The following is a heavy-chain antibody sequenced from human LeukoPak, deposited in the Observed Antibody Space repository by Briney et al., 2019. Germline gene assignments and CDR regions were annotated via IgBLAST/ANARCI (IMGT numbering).Heavy chain of an antibody. J-gene: IGHJ4*02. V-gene: IGHV3-23*01. D-gene: IGHD1-26*01. Sequence: GGSLRLSCAASGSTFSTYAMTWVRQAPGKGLEWVSSITGNGGSTYYADSVKGRFTISRDNSKNTLHLQMNSLRAEDTAVYHCARDSGSYLQPTDYWGQGTLVTVSS. CDR1: GSTFSTYA. CDR2: ITGNGGST. CDR3: ARDSGSYLQPTDY.